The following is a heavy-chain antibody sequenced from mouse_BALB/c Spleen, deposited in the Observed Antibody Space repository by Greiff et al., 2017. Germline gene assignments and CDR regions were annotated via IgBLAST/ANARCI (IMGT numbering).Heavy chain of an antibody. J-gene: IGHJ4*01. Sequence: EVNLVESGGGLVQPGGSRKLSCAASGFTFSSFGMHWVRQAPEKGLEWVAYISSGSSTIYYADTVKGRFTISRDNPKNTLFLQMTSLRSEDTAMYYCARWLPSMDYWGQGTSVTVSS. CDR2: ISSGSSTI. CDR3: ARWLPSMDY. CDR1: GFTFSSFG. V-gene: IGHV5-17*02. D-gene: IGHD2-2*01.